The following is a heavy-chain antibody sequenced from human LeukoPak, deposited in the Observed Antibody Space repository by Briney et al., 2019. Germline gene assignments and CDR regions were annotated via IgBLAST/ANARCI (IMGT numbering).Heavy chain of an antibody. CDR2: ISSSSSYI. D-gene: IGHD3-10*01. CDR3: ARIGAHPGY. CDR1: GFTFSSYS. Sequence: PGGSLRLXCAASGFTFSSYSMNWARRAPGKGLEWVSSISSSSSYIYYADSVKGRFTISRDNAKNSLYLQMNSLRAEDTAVYYCARIGAHPGYWGQGTLVTVSS. V-gene: IGHV3-21*01. J-gene: IGHJ4*02.